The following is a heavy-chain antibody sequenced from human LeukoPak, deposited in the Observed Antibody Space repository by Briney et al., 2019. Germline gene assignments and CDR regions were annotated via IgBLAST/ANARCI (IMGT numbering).Heavy chain of an antibody. CDR1: GGSISSYY. V-gene: IGHV4-59*08. Sequence: SETLSLTCTVSGGSISSYYWSWIRQRPGKGLEWIGYIYYSGSTNYNHSLKSRVTISVDTCKNQFSLKLSSVDAADTAVYYCARHGRDYYDSSGYYAVGLFDYWGQGTLVTVSS. CDR3: ARHGRDYYDSSGYYAVGLFDY. CDR2: IYYSGST. D-gene: IGHD3-22*01. J-gene: IGHJ4*02.